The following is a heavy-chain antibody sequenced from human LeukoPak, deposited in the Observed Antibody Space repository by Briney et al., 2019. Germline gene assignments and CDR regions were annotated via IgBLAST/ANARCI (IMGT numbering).Heavy chain of an antibody. Sequence: ASVKVSCKASGYTFTSYDINWVRQAPGQGLEWLGWINPNSGGTNYAPKFQDRFTMTVDKSISTIYLELSRLTSDDTAIFYCAKSPDYSSPLLGFDYWGQGTLVTVSS. CDR3: AKSPDYSSPLLGFDY. V-gene: IGHV1-2*02. CDR1: GYTFTSYD. J-gene: IGHJ4*02. D-gene: IGHD4-11*01. CDR2: INPNSGGT.